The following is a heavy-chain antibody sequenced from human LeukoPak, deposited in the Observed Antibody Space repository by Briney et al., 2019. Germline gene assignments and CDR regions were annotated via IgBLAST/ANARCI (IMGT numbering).Heavy chain of an antibody. J-gene: IGHJ3*02. V-gene: IGHV1-58*02. Sequence: SVKVSCKASGFTFTSSAMQWVRQARGQRLEWIGWIVVGSGNTNYAQKFQERVTITRDMSTSTAYMGLSSLRSEDTAVYYCAADHGREDALDIWGQGTMVTVSS. CDR1: GFTFTSSA. CDR3: AADHGREDALDI. CDR2: IVVGSGNT.